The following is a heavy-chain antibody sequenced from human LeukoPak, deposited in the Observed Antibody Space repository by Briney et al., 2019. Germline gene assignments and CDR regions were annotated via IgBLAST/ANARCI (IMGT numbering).Heavy chain of an antibody. CDR2: ISGSGGST. D-gene: IGHD3-10*01. J-gene: IGHJ3*02. V-gene: IGHV3-23*01. CDR1: GFTFSSYG. Sequence: GGSLRLSCAASGFTFSSYGMSWVRQAPGKGLEWVSAISGSGGSTYYADSVKGRFTISRDNSKSTLYLQMNSLRAEDTAVYYCASYYGSGSKQDDAFDIWGQGTMVTVSS. CDR3: ASYYGSGSKQDDAFDI.